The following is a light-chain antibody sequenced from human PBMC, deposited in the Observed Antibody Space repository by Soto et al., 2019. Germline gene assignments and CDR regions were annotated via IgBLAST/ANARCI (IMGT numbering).Light chain of an antibody. CDR2: EAS. Sequence: ENVWTQSPATLSFSPGETATVSCRPSPCVSGDFARHQQKPCQAPRLLLEEASNRSNGIPDRFSGSGSVTEFTLTISSLQCEDFAGYYCQQYYTWPPIIFGQGTRLGI. CDR3: QQYYTWPPII. J-gene: IGKJ5*01. V-gene: IGKV3D-15*01. CDR1: PCVSGD.